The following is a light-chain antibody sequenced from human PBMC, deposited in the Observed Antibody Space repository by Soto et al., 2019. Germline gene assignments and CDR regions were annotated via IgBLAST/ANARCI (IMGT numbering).Light chain of an antibody. V-gene: IGKV3-11*01. CDR2: DAS. Sequence: EIVLTQSPATLSLSPGERATLSCRASQSVSSYLAWYQQKLGQAPRLLIYDASNSATGIPARFSGSGSGTDFTLTISSLEPEDFAGYYCQQRSNWPPTLTFGGGTKVEIK. CDR1: QSVSSY. CDR3: QQRSNWPPTLT. J-gene: IGKJ4*01.